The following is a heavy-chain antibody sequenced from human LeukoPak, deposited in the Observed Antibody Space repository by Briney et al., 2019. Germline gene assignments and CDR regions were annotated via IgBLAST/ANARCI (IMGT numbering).Heavy chain of an antibody. V-gene: IGHV4-59*08. Sequence: SETLSLTCTVSGGSISSYYWSWIRQPPGKGLEWIGYIYYSGSTNYNPSLKSRVTISVDTSKNQFSLKLSSVTAADTAVYYCARTNCSGGSCFRYVGWFDPWGQGTLVTVSS. D-gene: IGHD2-15*01. CDR1: GGSISSYY. J-gene: IGHJ5*02. CDR2: IYYSGST. CDR3: ARTNCSGGSCFRYVGWFDP.